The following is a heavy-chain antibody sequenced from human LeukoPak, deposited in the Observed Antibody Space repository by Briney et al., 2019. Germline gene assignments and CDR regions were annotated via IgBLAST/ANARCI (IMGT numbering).Heavy chain of an antibody. J-gene: IGHJ4*02. Sequence: SETLSLTCTVSGYSISSGYYWSWIRQPPGKGLEWIGEINHSGSTNYNPSLKSRVTISVDTSKNQFSLKLSSVTAADTAVYYCAMYDFWSGFLGYWGQGTLVTVSS. V-gene: IGHV4-38-2*02. CDR1: GYSISSGYY. CDR2: INHSGST. D-gene: IGHD3-3*01. CDR3: AMYDFWSGFLGY.